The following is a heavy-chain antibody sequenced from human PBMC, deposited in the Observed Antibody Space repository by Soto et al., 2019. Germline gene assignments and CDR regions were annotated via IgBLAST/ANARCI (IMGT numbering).Heavy chain of an antibody. Sequence: GGSLRLSCAASGFTFSSYVMHWVRQAPGKGLEWVALISYDGANQYHADSVKGRFTISRDNSRNTAYLQMNSLRDEDTAVYYCARVDWLQSNFFVSWGQGT. D-gene: IGHD4-4*01. J-gene: IGHJ4*02. CDR2: ISYDGANQ. V-gene: IGHV3-30-3*01. CDR3: ARVDWLQSNFFVS. CDR1: GFTFSSYV.